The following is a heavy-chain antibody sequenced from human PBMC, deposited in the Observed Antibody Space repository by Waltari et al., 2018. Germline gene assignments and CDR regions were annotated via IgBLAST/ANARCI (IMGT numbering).Heavy chain of an antibody. D-gene: IGHD6-19*01. Sequence: QVQLVQSGAEVKKPGASVKVSCKASGYTFTSYAMHWVRQAPGQRLEWMGWINAGNGNTKYSQKCQGRVTITRDTSASTAYMELSSLRSEDTAVYYCARDPLIAVAGDVAFDIWGQGTMVTVSS. J-gene: IGHJ3*02. V-gene: IGHV1-3*01. CDR3: ARDPLIAVAGDVAFDI. CDR1: GYTFTSYA. CDR2: INAGNGNT.